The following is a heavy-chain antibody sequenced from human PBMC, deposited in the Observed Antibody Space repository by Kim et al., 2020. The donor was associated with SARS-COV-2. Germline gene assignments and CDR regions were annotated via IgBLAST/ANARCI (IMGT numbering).Heavy chain of an antibody. CDR1: GFTFGHYA. Sequence: GGSLRLSCTASGFTFGHYAVSWVRQPPGKGLEWVGFIRNKAYGGTSEYAASVKGTVSVSRDDATRIAYLQINSLKPDDTAVYYCTPDIYGSGAFDYWGQG. V-gene: IGHV3-49*04. J-gene: IGHJ4*02. D-gene: IGHD3-10*01. CDR2: IRNKAYGGTS. CDR3: TPDIYGSGAFDY.